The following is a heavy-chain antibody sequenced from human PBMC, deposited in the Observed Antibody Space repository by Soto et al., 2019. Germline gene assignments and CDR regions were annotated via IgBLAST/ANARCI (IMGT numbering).Heavy chain of an antibody. CDR2: INGDGSYT. J-gene: IGHJ3*02. CDR3: VRTWHGFDI. Sequence: EVQLVESGGGLVQPGGSLRLSCAASGFTFSTYWMHWVRQAPEKGLLWVSHINGDGSYTDFADSVKGRFTISRDNAKNTVYLQRQSLRVEDTAVYFCVRTWHGFDIWGPGTMVTVSS. V-gene: IGHV3-74*01. CDR1: GFTFSTYW.